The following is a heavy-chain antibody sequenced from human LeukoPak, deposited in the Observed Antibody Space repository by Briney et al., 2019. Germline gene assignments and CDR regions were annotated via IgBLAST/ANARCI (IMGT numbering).Heavy chain of an antibody. Sequence: SETLSLTCTVSGGSVTSYYCNWVRQPPGRGLEWIGYIYYSGGTNYDPSLESRVTISLDTAKNQFSLKLRSVTAEDTAVYYCATTGATSPSSASWFNIEYWGQGTLVPVSS. J-gene: IGHJ4*02. V-gene: IGHV4-59*08. CDR3: ATTGATSPSSASWFNIEY. CDR2: IYYSGGT. CDR1: GGSVTSYY. D-gene: IGHD6-13*01.